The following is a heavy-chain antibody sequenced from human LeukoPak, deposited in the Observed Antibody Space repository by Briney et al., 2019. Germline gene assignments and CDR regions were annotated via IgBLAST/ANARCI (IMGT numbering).Heavy chain of an antibody. Sequence: PGGSLRLSCAASGFTFSSYSMNWVRQAPGKGLEWVSSISSSSSYIYYADSVKGRFTISRDNAKNSLYLQMNSLRAEDTAVYYCARDSYSNHRFFDYWGQGTLVTVSS. J-gene: IGHJ4*02. CDR1: GFTFSSYS. V-gene: IGHV3-21*01. CDR2: ISSSSSYI. D-gene: IGHD4-11*01. CDR3: ARDSYSNHRFFDY.